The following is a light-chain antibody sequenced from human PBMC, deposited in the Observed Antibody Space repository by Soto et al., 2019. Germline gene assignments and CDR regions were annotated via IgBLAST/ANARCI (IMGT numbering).Light chain of an antibody. CDR1: SSDVGGYNY. V-gene: IGLV2-8*01. J-gene: IGLJ2*01. CDR3: SSYSGSNNPVV. CDR2: EVT. Sequence: QSALTQPPSASGSPGQSVTISCTGTSSDVGGYNYVSWYQQHPGKAPKLMIYEVTKRPSGVPDRFSCCKSGNTASLTVSGLQDEDEADDYCSSYSGSNNPVVFGGGTKLTVL.